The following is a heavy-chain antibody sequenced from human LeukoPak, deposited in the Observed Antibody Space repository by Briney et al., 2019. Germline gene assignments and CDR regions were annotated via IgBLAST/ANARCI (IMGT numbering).Heavy chain of an antibody. D-gene: IGHD3-10*01. Sequence: GGSLRLSCAASGFTFSPLGMNWVRQAPGRGLEWVSYISSGTSTTYYADSVKGRFTISRDNAKNSLYLQLNSLRDEDTAVHYCARGRGLTLSYHYFDYWGQGTLVTVSS. V-gene: IGHV3-48*02. J-gene: IGHJ4*02. CDR1: GFTFSPLG. CDR3: ARGRGLTLSYHYFDY. CDR2: ISSGTSTT.